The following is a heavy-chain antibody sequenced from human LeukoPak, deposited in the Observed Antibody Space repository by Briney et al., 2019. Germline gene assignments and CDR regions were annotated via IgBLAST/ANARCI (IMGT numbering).Heavy chain of an antibody. CDR3: ARNGYSYGFGY. V-gene: IGHV4-4*07. CDR2: VYTSGGT. D-gene: IGHD5-18*01. Sequence: SETLSLTCSVSGGSLSSLYWSWIRQSAEKGLEWIGHVYTSGGTIYNPSLKNRVTISVDMSENRFSLRLSSVTAADTAIYYCARNGYSYGFGYWGQGTLVTVSS. J-gene: IGHJ4*02. CDR1: GGSLSSLY.